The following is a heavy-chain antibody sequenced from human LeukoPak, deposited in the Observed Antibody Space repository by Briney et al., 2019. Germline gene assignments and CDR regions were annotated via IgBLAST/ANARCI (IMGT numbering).Heavy chain of an antibody. J-gene: IGHJ6*03. CDR2: IYTSGST. Sequence: SETLSLTCTVSGGSISSGSYYWSWIRQPAGKGLEWIGRIYTSGSTNYNPSLKSRVTISVDTSKNQFSLKLSSVTAADTAVYYCASQTFRGVTLYYYMDVWGKGTTVTVSS. CDR1: GGSISSGSYY. D-gene: IGHD3-10*01. V-gene: IGHV4-61*02. CDR3: ASQTFRGVTLYYYMDV.